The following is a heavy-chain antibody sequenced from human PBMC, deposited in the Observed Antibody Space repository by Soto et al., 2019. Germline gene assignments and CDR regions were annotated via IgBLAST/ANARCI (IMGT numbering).Heavy chain of an antibody. J-gene: IGHJ4*02. D-gene: IGHD6-13*01. V-gene: IGHV4-31*03. Sequence: QVQLQESGPGLVKPSQTLSLTCTVSGGSISSGGYYWSWIRQHPGKGLEWIGYIYYSGSTYYNPSLKSRVTISVDTSKNQCSLKLSSVTAADTAVYYCARATYRYSSRGAGLDYWGQGTLVTVSS. CDR2: IYYSGST. CDR1: GGSISSGGYY. CDR3: ARATYRYSSRGAGLDY.